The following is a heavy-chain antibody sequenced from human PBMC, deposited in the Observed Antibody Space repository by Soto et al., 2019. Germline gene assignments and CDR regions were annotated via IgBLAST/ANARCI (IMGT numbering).Heavy chain of an antibody. CDR3: AAPYCSTTTCQGHHYYGMDV. CDR2: IAVGSGNT. D-gene: IGHD2-2*01. CDR1: GFTFAGSA. V-gene: IGHV1-58*02. J-gene: IGHJ6*02. Sequence: QMQLVQSGPEVKKPGTSVKVSCKASGFTFAGSAMQWVRQARGQPLEWIGWIAVGSGNTNYARKFQERVTITRDMAXXTXYXXLSSRRSEDTAVYYCAAPYCSTTTCQGHHYYGMDVWGQGTTVTVSS.